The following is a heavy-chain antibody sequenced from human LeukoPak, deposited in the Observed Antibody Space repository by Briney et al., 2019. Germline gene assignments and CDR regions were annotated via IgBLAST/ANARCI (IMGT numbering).Heavy chain of an antibody. CDR1: GFTFGTYS. D-gene: IGHD4-17*01. V-gene: IGHV3-21*01. Sequence: PGGSLRLSCAASGFTFGTYSMNWVRQAPGKGVEWVSSISSSSSYIYYADSVKGRFTISRDNAKNSLYLQMNSLRAEDTAVYYCARDKSYGDNYFDYWGQGTLVTVSS. J-gene: IGHJ4*02. CDR3: ARDKSYGDNYFDY. CDR2: ISSSSSYI.